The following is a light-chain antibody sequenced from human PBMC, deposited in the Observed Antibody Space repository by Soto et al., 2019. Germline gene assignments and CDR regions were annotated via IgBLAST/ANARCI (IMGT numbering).Light chain of an antibody. CDR2: DVR. Sequence: QSVLTQPRSVSGSPGQSVTISCTGTSSDVGGFNYVSWYQQYPGKAPKLKIYDVRKRPSGVPDRFSGSKSGTTASLTISGLQAEDEADYYCSSYAGTYTLVFGGGTKLTVL. J-gene: IGLJ2*01. CDR3: SSYAGTYTLV. V-gene: IGLV2-11*01. CDR1: SSDVGGFNY.